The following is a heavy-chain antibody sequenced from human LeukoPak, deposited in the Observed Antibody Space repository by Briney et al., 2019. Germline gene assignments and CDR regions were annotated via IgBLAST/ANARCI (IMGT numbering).Heavy chain of an antibody. D-gene: IGHD3-3*01. CDR1: GFTFSDYY. J-gene: IGHJ4*02. V-gene: IGHV3-11*01. CDR3: ARDLRFLEWLLSGYDY. CDR2: ISSSGSTI. Sequence: KSGGSLRLSCAASGFTFSDYYMSWIRQAPGKGLEWVSYISSSGSTIYYADSVKGRFTISRDNAKNSLYLQMNSLRAEDTAVYYCARDLRFLEWLLSGYDYWGQGTLVTVSS.